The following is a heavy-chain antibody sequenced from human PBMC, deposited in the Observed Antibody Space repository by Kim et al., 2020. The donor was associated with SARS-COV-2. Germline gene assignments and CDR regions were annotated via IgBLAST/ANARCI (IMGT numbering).Heavy chain of an antibody. CDR1: GYTFTSYA. J-gene: IGHJ5*02. Sequence: ASVKVSCKASGYTFTSYAMHWVRQAPGQRLEWMGWINAGNGNTKYSQKFQGRVTITRDTSASTAYMELSSLRSEDTAVYYCARDRGFLEWLPQFTNWFDPWGQGTLVTVSS. D-gene: IGHD3-3*01. CDR3: ARDRGFLEWLPQFTNWFDP. CDR2: INAGNGNT. V-gene: IGHV1-3*01.